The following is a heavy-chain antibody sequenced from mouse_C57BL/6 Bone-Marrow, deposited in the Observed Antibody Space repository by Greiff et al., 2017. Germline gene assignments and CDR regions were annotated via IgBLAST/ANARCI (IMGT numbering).Heavy chain of an antibody. CDR1: GYTFTSYW. D-gene: IGHD2-5*01. CDR2: IYPGSGST. V-gene: IGHV1-55*01. J-gene: IGHJ1*03. Sequence: QVQLQQPGAELVKPGASVKMSCKASGYTFTSYWITWVKQRPGQGLEWIGDIYPGSGSTNYNEKFKSKATLTVDPTSSTSYMQLSSLTSADSAVYDCARPYYSNYWYFDVWGTGTTVTVSS. CDR3: ARPYYSNYWYFDV.